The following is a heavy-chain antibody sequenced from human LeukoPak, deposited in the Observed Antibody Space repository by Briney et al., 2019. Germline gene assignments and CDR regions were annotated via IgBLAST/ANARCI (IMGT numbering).Heavy chain of an antibody. D-gene: IGHD4-23*01. CDR3: ASGGTFDI. Sequence: PGGSLRLSCAASGFTFSSHSMNWVRQAPGKGLEWVSSISSSSSYIYYADSVKGRFTISRDDAKNSLYLQMNSLRAEDTAVYYCASGGTFDIWGQGTMVTVSS. CDR1: GFTFSSHS. CDR2: ISSSSSYI. V-gene: IGHV3-21*01. J-gene: IGHJ3*02.